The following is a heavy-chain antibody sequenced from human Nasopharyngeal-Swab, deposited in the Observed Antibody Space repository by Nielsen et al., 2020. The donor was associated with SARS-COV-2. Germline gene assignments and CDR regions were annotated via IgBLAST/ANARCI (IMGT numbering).Heavy chain of an antibody. Sequence: VRQAPGKGLEWVSVIYSGGSTYYADSVEGRFTISRDNSKNTLYLQMNSLRAEDTAVYYCAREGYSSGWLDYWGQGTLVTVSS. D-gene: IGHD6-19*01. V-gene: IGHV3-53*01. CDR2: IYSGGST. CDR3: AREGYSSGWLDY. J-gene: IGHJ4*02.